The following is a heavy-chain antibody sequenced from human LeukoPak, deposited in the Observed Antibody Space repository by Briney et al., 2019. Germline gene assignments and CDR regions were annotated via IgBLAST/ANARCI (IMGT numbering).Heavy chain of an antibody. CDR2: INHSGST. D-gene: IGHD3-10*01. Sequence: SETLSLTCAVYGGSLSGYYWSWIRQPPGKGLEWIGEINHSGSTNYNPSLKSRVTISVDTSKNQFSLKLSSVTAADTAVYYCARGIRETYYYGSGSYYNGERFDPWGQGTLVTVSS. CDR1: GGSLSGYY. CDR3: ARGIRETYYYGSGSYYNGERFDP. V-gene: IGHV4-34*01. J-gene: IGHJ5*02.